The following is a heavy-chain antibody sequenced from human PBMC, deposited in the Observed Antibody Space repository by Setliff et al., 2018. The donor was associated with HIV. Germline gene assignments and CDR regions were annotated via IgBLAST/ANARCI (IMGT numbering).Heavy chain of an antibody. CDR3: ATDYSPYYYDSSGYPNDAFDI. D-gene: IGHD3-22*01. CDR1: GYTFTDYY. J-gene: IGHJ3*02. V-gene: IGHV1-69-2*01. CDR2: VDPEDGET. Sequence: ASVKVSCKVSGYTFTDYYMHWVQQAPGKGLEWMGLVDPEDGETIYAEKFQGRVTITADTSTDTAYMELSSLRSEDTAVYYCATDYSPYYYDSSGYPNDAFDIWGQGTMVTV.